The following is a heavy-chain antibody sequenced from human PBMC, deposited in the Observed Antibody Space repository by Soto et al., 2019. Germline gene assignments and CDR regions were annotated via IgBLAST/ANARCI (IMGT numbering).Heavy chain of an antibody. CDR3: AREIGHGANTASPMDV. CDR2: IYHTGTT. V-gene: IGHV4-38-2*02. CDR1: GDSISRGYY. D-gene: IGHD2-2*01. Sequence: SETLSLTCVVSGDSISRGYYWAWIRQPPGKGLEWVASIYHTGTTYYNPSFTSRVTISVDTSKNQFSLKLTSVTAADSAVYYCAREIGHGANTASPMDVWGQGTTVTVSS. J-gene: IGHJ6*02.